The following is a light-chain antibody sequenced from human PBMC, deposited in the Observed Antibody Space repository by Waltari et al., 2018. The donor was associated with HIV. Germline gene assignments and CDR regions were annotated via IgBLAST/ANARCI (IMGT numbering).Light chain of an antibody. V-gene: IGLV2-23*02. CDR1: SSAVGSYNL. CDR2: EVS. J-gene: IGLJ1*01. Sequence: QSALTQPASVSGSPGQSIPISCTGTSSAVGSYNLFSWYQQYPGKAPKLMIYEVSKRPSGVSNRFSGSKSGNTASLTISGLQAEDEADYYCCSYAATSTFVFGTGTKVTVL. CDR3: CSYAATSTFV.